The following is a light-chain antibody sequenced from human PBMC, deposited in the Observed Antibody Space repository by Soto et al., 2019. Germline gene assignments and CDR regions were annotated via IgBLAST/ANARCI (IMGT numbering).Light chain of an antibody. CDR3: QQYNNWHTIT. CDR1: QSVSSN. V-gene: IGKV3-15*01. J-gene: IGKJ5*01. Sequence: EIVMTQSPATLSVSPGERATLSCRASQSVSSNLAWYQQQPGQAPRLLIYGASTMTTGIPARFSGSGSGTDFTLTISSLQSEDFAVYYCQQYNNWHTITFGQGTRLEIK. CDR2: GAS.